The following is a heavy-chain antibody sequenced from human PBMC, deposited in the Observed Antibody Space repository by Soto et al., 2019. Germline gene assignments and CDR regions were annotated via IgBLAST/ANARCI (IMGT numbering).Heavy chain of an antibody. J-gene: IGHJ6*02. D-gene: IGHD3-10*01. CDR1: GGSISSNHW. CDR2: IYDSGST. CDR3: ARFPFGDNFDYSGMVV. Sequence: QVQLRESGPGLVEPSGTLSLTCAVSGGSISSNHWWNWVCQPPGNGLEWIGEIYDSGSTNDYLSLKRGITLSVDKSKNQFSLRLNSVAAADTATYFWARFPFGDNFDYSGMVVWGQGTTVTVSS. V-gene: IGHV4-4*02.